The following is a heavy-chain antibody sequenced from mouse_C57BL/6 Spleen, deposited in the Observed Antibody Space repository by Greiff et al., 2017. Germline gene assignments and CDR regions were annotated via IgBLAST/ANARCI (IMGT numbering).Heavy chain of an antibody. CDR2: FDPSDSYT. Sequence: QVQLKQPGAELVMPGASVKLSCKASGYTFTSYWMHWVKQRPGQGLEWIGEFDPSDSYTNYNQKFKGKSTLTVDKSSSTAYMQLSSLTSEDSAVYDCARCHYGSSYAMDYWGQGTSVTVSS. J-gene: IGHJ4*01. CDR3: ARCHYGSSYAMDY. CDR1: GYTFTSYW. V-gene: IGHV1-69*01. D-gene: IGHD1-1*01.